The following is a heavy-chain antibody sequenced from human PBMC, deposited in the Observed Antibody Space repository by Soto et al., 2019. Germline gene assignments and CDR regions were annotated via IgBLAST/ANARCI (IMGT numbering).Heavy chain of an antibody. V-gene: IGHV3-7*01. D-gene: IGHD6-19*01. CDR2: IKQDGSEK. Sequence: GGSLRLSCAASGFTFSSYWMSWVRQAPGKGQEWVANIKQDGSEKYYVDSVKGRFTISRDNAKNSLYLQMNSLRAEDTAVYYCATTIAVAGPGVGYFDLWGRGTLVTVSS. J-gene: IGHJ2*01. CDR3: ATTIAVAGPGVGYFDL. CDR1: GFTFSSYW.